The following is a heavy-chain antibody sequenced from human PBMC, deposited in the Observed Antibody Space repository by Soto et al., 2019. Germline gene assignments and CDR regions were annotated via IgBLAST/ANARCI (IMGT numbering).Heavy chain of an antibody. CDR3: ARVRRRYSSSWNWFDP. CDR1: GGSISSGGYY. D-gene: IGHD6-13*01. CDR2: IYYSGST. J-gene: IGHJ5*02. Sequence: QVQLQESGPGLVKPSQTLSLTCTVSGGSISSGGYYWSWIRQHPGKGLEWIGYIYYSGSTYYNPSLKSRVTISVDTSKNQFSLKLSSVTAADTALYYCARVRRRYSSSWNWFDPWGQGTLVTVSS. V-gene: IGHV4-31*03.